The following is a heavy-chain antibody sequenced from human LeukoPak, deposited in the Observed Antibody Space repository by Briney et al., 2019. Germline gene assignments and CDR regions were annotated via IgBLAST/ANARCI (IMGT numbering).Heavy chain of an antibody. CDR1: GFAFGSYA. D-gene: IGHD5-12*01. Sequence: SGGSLRLSCTASGFAFGSYAMAWVRQAPGKGLEGVAAIGSDYDRVHEDSVKGRFTISRDNSKSTLYLQMDNLRPEDTAVYFCAKSAGVATIYFDCWGQGALITVSS. J-gene: IGHJ4*02. CDR3: AKSAGVATIYFDC. CDR2: IGSDYDR. V-gene: IGHV3-23*01.